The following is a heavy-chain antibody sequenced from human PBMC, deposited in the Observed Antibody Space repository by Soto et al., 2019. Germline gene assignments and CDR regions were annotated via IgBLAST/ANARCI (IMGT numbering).Heavy chain of an antibody. D-gene: IGHD7-27*01. Sequence: TGGSLRLSCAASGFTLSDYYMTWIRQAPGKGLEWVSDISISGTTIHYADSVRGRFTISRDNAKNSLWLQMNTLRAEDTAVYYCARRWGTYFDFWGQGTLVTVSS. CDR2: ISISGTTI. CDR1: GFTLSDYY. J-gene: IGHJ4*02. V-gene: IGHV3-11*01. CDR3: ARRWGTYFDF.